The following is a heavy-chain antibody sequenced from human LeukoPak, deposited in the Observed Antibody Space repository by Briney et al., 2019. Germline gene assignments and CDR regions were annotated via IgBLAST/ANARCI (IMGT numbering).Heavy chain of an antibody. D-gene: IGHD3-22*01. Sequence: GWSLRLSCAASGFTFSSYSINWVRQAPGKGLEWVSSISSSSSYIHYGDSVKGRFTISRDNAKNSLYLQMDSLRAEDTAVYYCARFLGSSGYYSDYWGQGTLVTVSS. CDR3: ARFLGSSGYYSDY. J-gene: IGHJ4*02. CDR2: ISSSSSYI. V-gene: IGHV3-21*01. CDR1: GFTFSSYS.